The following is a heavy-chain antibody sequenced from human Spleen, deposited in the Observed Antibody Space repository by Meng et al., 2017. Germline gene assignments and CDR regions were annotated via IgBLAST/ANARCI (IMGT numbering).Heavy chain of an antibody. CDR2: MKSNVDGGTV. Sequence: EVQLVESGGGFVKPGWSLRLSCAASGFTFSNAGRTWVRQAPGKGLEWIGRMKSNVDGGTVDYAAAVKGRFFISRDDSENTFYLQMNSLKTEDTAVYYCSGHVDYWGHGTLVTVSS. V-gene: IGHV3-15*01. CDR3: SGHVDY. CDR1: GFTFSNAG. J-gene: IGHJ4*01.